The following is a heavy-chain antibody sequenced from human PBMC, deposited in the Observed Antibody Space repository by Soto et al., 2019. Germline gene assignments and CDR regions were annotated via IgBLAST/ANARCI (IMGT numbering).Heavy chain of an antibody. CDR1: GFTFSSYG. D-gene: IGHD2-21*02. CDR2: ISYDGSNK. V-gene: IGHV3-30*18. CDR3: AKDRRGRLAYCGGDCYTDY. J-gene: IGHJ4*02. Sequence: QVQLVDSGGGVVQPGRSLRLSCAASGFTFSSYGMHWVRQAPGKGLEWVAVISYDGSNKYYADSVKGRFTISRDNSKNTLYLQMNSLRAEDTAVYYCAKDRRGRLAYCGGDCYTDYWGQGTLVTVSS.